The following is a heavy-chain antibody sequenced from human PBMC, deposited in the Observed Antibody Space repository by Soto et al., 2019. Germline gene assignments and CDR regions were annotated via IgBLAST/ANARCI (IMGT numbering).Heavy chain of an antibody. J-gene: IGHJ4*02. V-gene: IGHV4-34*01. CDR1: CESLSDYH. CDR2: ISHSGDT. D-gene: IGHD3-16*01. Sequence: XESLSLTSPVHCESLSDYHWSWIRQSPGKGLEWIGEISHSGDTNYNPSLKGRLSISLDKSNKQLSVRMSSVTAADTAVYYCAGERGSFDTWGQGTQVTVSS. CDR3: AGERGSFDT.